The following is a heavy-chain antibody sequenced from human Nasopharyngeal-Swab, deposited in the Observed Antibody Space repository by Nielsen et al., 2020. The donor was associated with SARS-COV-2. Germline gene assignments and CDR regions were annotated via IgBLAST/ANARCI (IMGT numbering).Heavy chain of an antibody. V-gene: IGHV4-34*01. J-gene: IGHJ4*02. CDR3: ARGNGYYYDSSGYYYGY. CDR2: INHSGST. Sequence: GSLRLSCAASGFTFSNFAMSWIRQPPGKGLEWIGEINHSGSTNYNPSLKSRVTISVDTSKNQFSLKLSSVTAADTAVYYCARGNGYYYDSSGYYYGYWGQGTLVTVSS. CDR1: GFTFSNFA. D-gene: IGHD3-22*01.